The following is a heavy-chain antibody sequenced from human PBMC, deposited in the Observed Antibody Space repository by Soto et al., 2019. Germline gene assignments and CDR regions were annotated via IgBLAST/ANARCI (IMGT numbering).Heavy chain of an antibody. J-gene: IGHJ6*02. V-gene: IGHV1-18*01. CDR3: TREGLRFPMDV. CDR2: ISTHNGNR. CDR1: GYSFTDYG. D-gene: IGHD3-3*01. Sequence: QVHLVQSGAEVKKPGASVKVSCKASGYSFTDYGISWVRQAPGQGLEWMGWISTHNGNRNNAQKLQGRVTMTTDTATSTAYMELRSLRSDATAVYYCTREGLRFPMDVWGQGTTVTVSS.